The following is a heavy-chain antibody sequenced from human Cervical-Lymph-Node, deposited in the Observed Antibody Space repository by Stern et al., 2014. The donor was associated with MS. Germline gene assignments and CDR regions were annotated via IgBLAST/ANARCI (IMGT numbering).Heavy chain of an antibody. CDR3: ASSGNSRHDY. D-gene: IGHD4-23*01. CDR2: IYHSGIT. J-gene: IGHJ4*02. CDR1: GGSISDSNW. Sequence: QLQLQESGPGLVKPSETLSLTCAVSGGSISDSNWWTWVRQSPGKGLEWIGEIYHSGITYYNPSLKGRVTISVDQSKNHFSLNVDSVTAADTAMYYCASSGNSRHDYWGQGTLVTVSS. V-gene: IGHV4-4*02.